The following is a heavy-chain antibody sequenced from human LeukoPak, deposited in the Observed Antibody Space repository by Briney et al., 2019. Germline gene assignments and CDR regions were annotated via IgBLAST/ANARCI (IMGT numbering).Heavy chain of an antibody. D-gene: IGHD3-22*01. CDR3: ARVGSALMIVVEQGIDY. CDR2: INPNSGGT. J-gene: IGHJ4*02. V-gene: IGHV1-2*02. Sequence: ASVKVSCKASGYTFTGYYMHWVRQAPGQGLEWMGWINPNSGGTNYAQKFQGRVTMTRDTSISTAYMELSRLRSDDTAVYYCARVGSALMIVVEQGIDYWGQGTLVTVSS. CDR1: GYTFTGYY.